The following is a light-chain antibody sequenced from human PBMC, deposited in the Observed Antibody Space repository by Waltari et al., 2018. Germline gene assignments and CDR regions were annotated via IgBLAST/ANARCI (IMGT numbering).Light chain of an antibody. V-gene: IGLV2-14*03. CDR1: SSDVDGYNY. CDR2: DVS. CDR3: SSYTNSNTLV. J-gene: IGLJ2*01. Sequence: QSALTQPASVSGSPGQSITISCTGTSSDVDGYNYVSWYQQHPGKAPKLMIYDVSTRPSGISNRFSGSKSGKTASLTISGIQAEDEADYYCSSYTNSNTLVFGGGTKLTVL.